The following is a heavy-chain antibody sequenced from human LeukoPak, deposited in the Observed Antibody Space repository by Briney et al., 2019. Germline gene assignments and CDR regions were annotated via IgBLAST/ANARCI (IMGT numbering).Heavy chain of an antibody. CDR3: ARVQEDNYYYYYGMDV. CDR1: GGSIRSSSYY. V-gene: IGHV4-39*07. Sequence: SSETLSLTCTVSGGSIRSSSYYWVWIRQPPGKGLEWIGSMFYTGNSYYNPSLKSRVTISVDTSKNQFSLKLSSVTAADTAVYYCARVQEDNYYYYYGMDVWGQGTTVTVSS. D-gene: IGHD1-1*01. CDR2: MFYTGNS. J-gene: IGHJ6*02.